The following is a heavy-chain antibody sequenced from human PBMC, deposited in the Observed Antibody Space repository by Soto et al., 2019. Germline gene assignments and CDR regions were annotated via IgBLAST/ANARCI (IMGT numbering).Heavy chain of an antibody. D-gene: IGHD3-10*01. CDR2: ILHDGNNK. V-gene: IGHV3-30*14. J-gene: IGHJ4*02. CDR1: GFTFSNYI. CDR3: ARDDEGGSYCDLGY. Sequence: QVQLVESGGGVVQPGRSLRLSCAASGFTFSNYIMHWVRQAPGKGLEWVAIILHDGNNKYYADSVKGRFTISRDNSKNTMDLQMNSLITEDTAIYYCARDDEGGSYCDLGYWGQGTLVTVSS.